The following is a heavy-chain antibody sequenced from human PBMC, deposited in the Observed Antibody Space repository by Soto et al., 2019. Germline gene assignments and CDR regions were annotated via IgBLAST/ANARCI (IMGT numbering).Heavy chain of an antibody. CDR3: ARDNGSGSYYPFDY. J-gene: IGHJ4*02. CDR1: GYTFITYA. D-gene: IGHD3-10*01. V-gene: IGHV1-3*01. CDR2: INGGNGNT. Sequence: QVQLVQSGAEVKKTGASVKVSCKASGYTFITYAIHWVRQAPGQRLEWMGWINGGNGNTKYSHKFQGRVTITRDTSASTAYMELSSLRSEDTAVYYCARDNGSGSYYPFDYWGQGTLVTVSS.